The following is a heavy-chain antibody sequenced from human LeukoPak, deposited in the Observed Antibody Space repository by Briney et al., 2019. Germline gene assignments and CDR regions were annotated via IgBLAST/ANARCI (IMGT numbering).Heavy chain of an antibody. V-gene: IGHV3-48*03. Sequence: GGSLRLSXAASGFTLSSYEMNWVRQAPGKGLEWVSYISSSGSTIYYADSVKGRFTISRDNAKSSLYLQMNSLRAEDTAVYYCARDSDGGRREGAFDIWGQGTMVTVSS. D-gene: IGHD1-26*01. CDR1: GFTLSSYE. CDR2: ISSSGSTI. CDR3: ARDSDGGRREGAFDI. J-gene: IGHJ3*02.